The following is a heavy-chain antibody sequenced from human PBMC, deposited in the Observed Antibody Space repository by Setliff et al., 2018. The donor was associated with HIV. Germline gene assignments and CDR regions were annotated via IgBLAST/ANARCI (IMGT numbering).Heavy chain of an antibody. D-gene: IGHD3-3*01. CDR2: VYYSGST. CDR1: GGSISTYY. Sequence: SETLSLTCTVSGGSISTYYWSWIRQSPGKGLEWIGYVYYSGSTNYNPSLKSRVTISVDTSKNQFSLKLSSVTAADTAVYYCARSPTSTYYNFWSGYSYFDYWGQGTLVTVSS. V-gene: IGHV4-59*08. CDR3: ARSPTSTYYNFWSGYSYFDY. J-gene: IGHJ4*02.